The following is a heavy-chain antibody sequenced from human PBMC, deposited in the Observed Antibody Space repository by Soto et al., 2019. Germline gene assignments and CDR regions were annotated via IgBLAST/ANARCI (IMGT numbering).Heavy chain of an antibody. CDR2: IFSNDEK. V-gene: IGHV2-26*01. Sequence: QVTLKESGPVLVKPTETLTLTCTVSGISLNNERVGVSWIRQSPGKALEWLADIFSNDEKSYSTFLRNRLTISKDTSRGQVFLIMTNMDPVDTGTYFCARAIIRLGYCGSTRCYELDYWGQGTTVTVSS. D-gene: IGHD2-2*01. J-gene: IGHJ4*02. CDR1: GISLNNERVG. CDR3: ARAIIRLGYCGSTRCYELDY.